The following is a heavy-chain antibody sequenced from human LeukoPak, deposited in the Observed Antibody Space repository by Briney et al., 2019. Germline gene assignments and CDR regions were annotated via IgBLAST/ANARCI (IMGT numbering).Heavy chain of an antibody. J-gene: IGHJ6*03. Sequence: PGGSLRLSCVASGLTFDNYAVKWVRQAPGKGLEWVSTIGANGGGMYYADSVKGRFTISRDNSRHTVYLQMTTLRDDDTATYYCANGDFGYYYYMDVWGKGTTVTVSS. CDR3: ANGDFGYYYYMDV. CDR2: IGANGGGM. D-gene: IGHD3-10*01. V-gene: IGHV3-23*01. CDR1: GLTFDNYA.